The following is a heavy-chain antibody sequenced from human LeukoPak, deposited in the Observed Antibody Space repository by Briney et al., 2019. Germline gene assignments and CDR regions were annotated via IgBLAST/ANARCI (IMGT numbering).Heavy chain of an antibody. Sequence: PGGSLRLSCATSGFTFSGSAMHWVRQAPGKGLEWVSSISSSSSYIYYADSVKGRFTISRDNAKNSLYLQMNSLRAEDTAVYYCAKTRSSSWRRDAFDIWGQGTMVTVSS. CDR3: AKTRSSSWRRDAFDI. CDR1: GFTFSGSA. V-gene: IGHV3-21*01. CDR2: ISSSSSYI. J-gene: IGHJ3*02. D-gene: IGHD6-13*01.